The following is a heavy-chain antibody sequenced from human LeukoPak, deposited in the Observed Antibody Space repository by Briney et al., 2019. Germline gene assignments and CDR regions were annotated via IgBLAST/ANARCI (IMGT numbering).Heavy chain of an antibody. CDR3: AASIAAAGFEYFQH. J-gene: IGHJ1*01. Sequence: SVKVSCNASGGTFSSYAISWVRQAPGQGLEWMGRIIPILGIANYAQKFQGRVTITADKSTSTAYMELSSLRSEDTAVYYCAASIAAAGFEYFQHWGQGTLVTVSS. CDR1: GGTFSSYA. D-gene: IGHD6-13*01. V-gene: IGHV1-69*04. CDR2: IIPILGIA.